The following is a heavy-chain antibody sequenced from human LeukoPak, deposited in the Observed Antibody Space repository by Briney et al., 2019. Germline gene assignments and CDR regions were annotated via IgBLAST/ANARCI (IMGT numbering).Heavy chain of an antibody. CDR1: GFTFSSYA. V-gene: IGHV3-30*02. J-gene: IGHJ4*02. Sequence: GGSLRLSCAASGFTFSSYAMSWVRQAPGKGLEWVAFIRYDGSNKYYADSVKGRFTISRDNSKNTLYLQMNSLRAEDTAVYYCAKGGGTASFDDYWGQGTLVTVSS. D-gene: IGHD4-23*01. CDR3: AKGGGTASFDDY. CDR2: IRYDGSNK.